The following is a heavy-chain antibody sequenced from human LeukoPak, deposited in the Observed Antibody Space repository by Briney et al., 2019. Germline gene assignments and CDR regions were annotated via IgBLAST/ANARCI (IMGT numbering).Heavy chain of an antibody. CDR3: ARGPNYYDSNGYDDAFEI. D-gene: IGHD3-22*01. CDR2: INPSSGST. J-gene: IGHJ3*02. V-gene: IGHV1-46*01. Sequence: ASVKVSCKAAGYTFTGYHMHWVRQAPGQGLEWMGIINPSSGSTSYAQKFQGRVTMTRDTSTSTVYMELSSLASEDTAVFYCARGPNYYDSNGYDDAFEIWGPGTMVTVSS. CDR1: GYTFTGYH.